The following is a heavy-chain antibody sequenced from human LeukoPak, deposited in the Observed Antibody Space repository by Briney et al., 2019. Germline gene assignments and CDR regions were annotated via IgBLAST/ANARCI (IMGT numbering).Heavy chain of an antibody. V-gene: IGHV3-20*04. CDR1: GFTFEDYG. CDR3: VRDRGTYRPIDY. D-gene: IGHD1-26*01. Sequence: GGSLRLSCEASGFTFEDYGMSWVRQAPGKGLEWVSGINWNGGSTGYTDSVKGRFTISRDNAKNSLYLQMNSLRAEDTAIYYCVRDRGTYRPIDYWGQRTLVTVSS. J-gene: IGHJ4*02. CDR2: INWNGGST.